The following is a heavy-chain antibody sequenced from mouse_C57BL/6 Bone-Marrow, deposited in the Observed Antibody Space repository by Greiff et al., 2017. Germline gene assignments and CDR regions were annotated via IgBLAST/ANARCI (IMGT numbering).Heavy chain of an antibody. Sequence: QVQLQQSGPELVKPGASVKISCKASGYSFTSYYIHWVKQRPGQGLEWIGWIYPGSGNTKYNEKFKGKDTLTADTSSSTAYMQLSSLTSEDSAVYYCASGGRPTFDYWGQGTTLTVSS. CDR3: ASGGRPTFDY. V-gene: IGHV1-66*01. J-gene: IGHJ2*01. CDR2: IYPGSGNT. CDR1: GYSFTSYY.